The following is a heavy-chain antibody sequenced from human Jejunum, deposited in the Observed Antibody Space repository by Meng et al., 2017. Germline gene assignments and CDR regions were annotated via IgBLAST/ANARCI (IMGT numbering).Heavy chain of an antibody. CDR3: AVDCSSTTCYGFDY. D-gene: IGHD2-2*01. Sequence: ASVKVSCKPSGYTFRMYGISWVRQAPGQGLEWMGWIATHNGDTKYAQRLQGRVTMTTDITTNTVFMELRSLTSDDTGVYYCAVDCSSTTCYGFDYWGQGTKVTVSS. CDR2: IATHNGDT. CDR1: GYTFRMYG. J-gene: IGHJ4*02. V-gene: IGHV1-18*01.